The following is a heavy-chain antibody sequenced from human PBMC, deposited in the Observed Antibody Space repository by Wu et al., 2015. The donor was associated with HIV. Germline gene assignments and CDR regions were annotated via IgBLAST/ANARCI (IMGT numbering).Heavy chain of an antibody. Sequence: QGHLVQSGAEVKNPGASVKVSCKASEDFFTNYAVNWVRQAPGQGLEWMGGIIPIVGTPRYAQRFHGRVTISTDEDTSTAYMELSNLRNEDSAVYYCATHPGWTGVLDAFDMWGQGTLVTVSS. CDR2: IIPIVGTP. CDR1: EDFFTNYA. V-gene: IGHV1-69*05. D-gene: IGHD3/OR15-3a*01. CDR3: ATHPGWTGVLDAFDM. J-gene: IGHJ3*02.